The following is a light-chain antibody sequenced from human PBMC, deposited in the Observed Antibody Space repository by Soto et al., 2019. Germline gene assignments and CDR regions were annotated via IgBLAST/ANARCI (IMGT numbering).Light chain of an antibody. CDR1: QSLVYTNGNTY. V-gene: IGKV2-30*01. CDR2: KVS. CDR3: MQGTHWPRT. J-gene: IGKJ1*01. Sequence: DVVMTQSPLSLPVTLGQPASISCRSSQSLVYTNGNTYLNWFQQRPGQSPRRLIYKVSNRDSGVPDRLSGSGSGTDFTLTISRVEAEDVGVYYCMQGTHWPRTFGQGTRVEIK.